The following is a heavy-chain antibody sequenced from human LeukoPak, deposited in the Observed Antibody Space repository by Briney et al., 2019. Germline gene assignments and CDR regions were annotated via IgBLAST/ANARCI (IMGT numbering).Heavy chain of an antibody. J-gene: IGHJ4*02. CDR3: ARALRYYSDSSGYAFDY. CDR1: GGTFRSFA. D-gene: IGHD3-22*01. CDR2: IIPIFRTV. Sequence: SVKVSCKASGGTFRSFAISWVRQAPGQGLEWMGGIIPIFRTVNYAQRFQGRVTITADESTSTAYMELGSLRSEDTAVYYCARALRYYSDSSGYAFDYWGQGTLVTVSS. V-gene: IGHV1-69*01.